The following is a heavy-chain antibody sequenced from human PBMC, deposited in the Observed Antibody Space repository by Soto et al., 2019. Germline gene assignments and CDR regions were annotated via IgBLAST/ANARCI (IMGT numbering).Heavy chain of an antibody. D-gene: IGHD2-15*01. CDR3: ARASGGNIYYYYGMDV. J-gene: IGHJ6*02. V-gene: IGHV3-13*05. CDR2: IGAARDP. Sequence: QPGGSLRLSCATSGFTFSNFDMHWVRQVPGKGLEWVSAIGAARDPYYLGSVKGRVTMTRDTSTSTVYMELSSLRSEDTAVYYCARASGGNIYYYYGMDVWGQGTTVTVSS. CDR1: GFTFSNFD.